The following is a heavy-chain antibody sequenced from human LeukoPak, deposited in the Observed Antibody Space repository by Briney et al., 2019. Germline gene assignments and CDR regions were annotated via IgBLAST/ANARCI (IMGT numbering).Heavy chain of an antibody. Sequence: SQTLSLTCTVSGGSLSSGSYYWSWIRQPAGKGLEWIGRIYTSGSTNYNPSLKSRVTISVDTSKNQFSLKLSSVTAADTAVYYCARADRGYDGYNFRWAFDIWGQGTMVTVSS. J-gene: IGHJ3*02. D-gene: IGHD5-24*01. CDR1: GGSLSSGSYY. CDR2: IYTSGST. CDR3: ARADRGYDGYNFRWAFDI. V-gene: IGHV4-61*02.